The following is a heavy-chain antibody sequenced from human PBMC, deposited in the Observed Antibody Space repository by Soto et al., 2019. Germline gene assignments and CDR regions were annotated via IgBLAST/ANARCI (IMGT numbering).Heavy chain of an antibody. CDR2: ISGSGGST. V-gene: IGHV3-23*01. Sequence: EVQLLESGGGLVQPGGSLRLSCAASGFTFSSYAMSWVRQAPGKGLEWVSAISGSGGSTYYADSVKGRFTISRDNSKNTLYLQMNSLRAEDTAVYYCASDSSGWYLSRWFDPWGQGTLVTVSS. CDR1: GFTFSSYA. J-gene: IGHJ5*02. CDR3: ASDSSGWYLSRWFDP. D-gene: IGHD6-19*01.